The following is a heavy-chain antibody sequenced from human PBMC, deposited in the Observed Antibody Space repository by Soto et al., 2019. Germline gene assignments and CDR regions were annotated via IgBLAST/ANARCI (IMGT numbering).Heavy chain of an antibody. CDR3: ARGGPDDGYSNWFDP. CDR2: INHSGST. D-gene: IGHD4-17*01. CDR1: GGSFSGYY. V-gene: IGHV4-34*01. J-gene: IGHJ5*02. Sequence: QVQLQQWGAGLLKPSETLSLTCAVYGGSFSGYYWSWIRQPPGKGLEWIGEINHSGSTNYNPSLKSPATISVDTSKNQFSLKLSSVTAADTAVYYCARGGPDDGYSNWFDPWGQGTLVTVSS.